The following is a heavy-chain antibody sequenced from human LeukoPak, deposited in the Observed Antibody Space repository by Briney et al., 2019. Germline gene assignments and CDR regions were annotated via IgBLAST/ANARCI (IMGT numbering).Heavy chain of an antibody. CDR1: GFTFSGSA. J-gene: IGHJ4*02. D-gene: IGHD1-26*01. CDR2: ISGSGGST. V-gene: IGHV3-23*01. Sequence: GGSLRLSRAASGFTFSGSAMHWVRQASGKGLEWVSAISGSGGSTYYADSVKGRFTISRDNSKNTLYLQMNSLRAEDTAVYYCASYSGSDPYLYYFDYWGQGTLVTVSS. CDR3: ASYSGSDPYLYYFDY.